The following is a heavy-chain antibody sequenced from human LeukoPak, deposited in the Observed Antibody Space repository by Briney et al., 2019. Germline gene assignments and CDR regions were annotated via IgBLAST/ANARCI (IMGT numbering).Heavy chain of an antibody. CDR2: IYYSGST. CDR1: GGSISSYY. CDR3: ARLFFPNWFDP. Sequence: SETLSLTCTVSGGSISSYYWSWIRQPPGRGLEWIGYIYYSGSTNYNPSLKSRVTISVDTSKVQFSLKLSSVTAADTAVYNCARLFFPNWFDPWGQGTLVTVSS. D-gene: IGHD2-21*01. V-gene: IGHV4-59*01. J-gene: IGHJ5*02.